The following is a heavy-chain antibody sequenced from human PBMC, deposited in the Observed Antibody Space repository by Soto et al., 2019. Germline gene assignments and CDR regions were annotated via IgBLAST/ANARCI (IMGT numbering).Heavy chain of an antibody. V-gene: IGHV4-34*01. CDR2: INHSGST. Sequence: IMCVPSGVYSGSCIGYYCSWILQQQRKGLEWIGEINHSGSTNYNPSLKSRVTISVDTSKNQFSLKLSSVTAADTAVYYCARGKLSDYVWGSYRYLFAYWGQGTVVTVSS. J-gene: IGHJ4*02. D-gene: IGHD3-16*02. CDR3: ARGKLSDYVWGSYRYLFAY. CDR1: SGSCIGYY.